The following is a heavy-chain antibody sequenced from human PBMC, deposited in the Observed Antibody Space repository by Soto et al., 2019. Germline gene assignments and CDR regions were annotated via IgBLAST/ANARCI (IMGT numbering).Heavy chain of an antibody. V-gene: IGHV3-64D*06. Sequence: PGGSLRLSCSASGFTFSSYAMHWVRQAPGKGLEYVSAISSNGGSTYYADSVKGRFTISRDNSKNTLYLQMSSLRAEDTAVYYCVKDSGYYDLLPVYYPTYSFDSWGQGTLVTVSS. CDR1: GFTFSSYA. J-gene: IGHJ4*02. CDR2: ISSNGGST. D-gene: IGHD3-9*01. CDR3: VKDSGYYDLLPVYYPTYSFDS.